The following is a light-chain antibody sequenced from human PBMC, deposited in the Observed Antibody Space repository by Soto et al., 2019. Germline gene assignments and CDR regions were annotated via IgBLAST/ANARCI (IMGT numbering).Light chain of an antibody. J-gene: IGKJ1*01. V-gene: IGKV1-5*03. CDR3: QQYNSYSET. Sequence: DIQMTQSPSTLSASVGDRVTITCRASQSINSWLAWYQQKPGKVPNLLIYKASSLESGVPSRFSGSGSGTEFTLTISSLQPDDFATYYCQQYNSYSETFGQGTKVDIK. CDR2: KAS. CDR1: QSINSW.